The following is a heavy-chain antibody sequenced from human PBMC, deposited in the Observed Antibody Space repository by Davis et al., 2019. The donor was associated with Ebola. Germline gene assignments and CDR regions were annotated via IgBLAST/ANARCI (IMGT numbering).Heavy chain of an antibody. CDR3: ARFPVVATPKYNWFDP. J-gene: IGHJ5*02. Sequence: SETLSLTCAVYGGSFSGYYWSWIRQPPGKGLEWIGEINHSGSTNYNPSLKSRVTISVDTSKNQFSLKLSSVTAADTAVYYCARFPVVATPKYNWFDPWGQGTLVTVSS. CDR1: GGSFSGYY. CDR2: INHSGST. V-gene: IGHV4-34*01. D-gene: IGHD2-15*01.